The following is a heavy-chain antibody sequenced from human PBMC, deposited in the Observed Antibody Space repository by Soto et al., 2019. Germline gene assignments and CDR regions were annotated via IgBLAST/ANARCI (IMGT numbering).Heavy chain of an antibody. D-gene: IGHD6-13*01. V-gene: IGHV4-4*02. Sequence: HVQLQESGPGLVKPSGTLSLTCAVSGGSINSSNWWTWVRQPPGKGLEWIGNIYHSGHTNYNPSLKSRLSMSVDKSKNQFSLRLSSVTAADTAIYYCAREGPATIAADLSWFDPWGQGTLVTVSS. CDR2: IYHSGHT. J-gene: IGHJ5*02. CDR3: AREGPATIAADLSWFDP. CDR1: GGSINSSNW.